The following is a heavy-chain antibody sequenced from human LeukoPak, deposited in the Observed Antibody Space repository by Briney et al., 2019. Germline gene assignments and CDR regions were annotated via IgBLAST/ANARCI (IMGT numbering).Heavy chain of an antibody. CDR2: IYYSGTT. CDR3: ARFVVVPAAMRSFDY. CDR1: GGSISSGDYY. D-gene: IGHD2-2*01. J-gene: IGHJ4*02. Sequence: SETLSLTCTFSGGSISSGDYYWSWIRQPPGKGLEWIGYIYYSGTTYCNPSLKSRVTILVDTSKNQFSLKLSSVTAADTAVYYCARFVVVPAAMRSFDYWGQGSLVTVSS. V-gene: IGHV4-30-4*01.